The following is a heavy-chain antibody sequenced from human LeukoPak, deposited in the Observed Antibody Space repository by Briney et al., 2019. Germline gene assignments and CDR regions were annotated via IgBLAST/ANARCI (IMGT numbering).Heavy chain of an antibody. V-gene: IGHV3-30*18. CDR1: GFTFSSYG. J-gene: IGHJ4*02. CDR2: ISYDGSNK. CDR3: AKSGAYGSGSYYKRRQEGFYFDY. Sequence: PGGSLRLSCAASGFTFSSYGMHWVRQVPGKGLEWVAVISYDGSNKYYADSVKGRFTISRDNSKNTLYLQMNSLRAEDTAVYYCAKSGAYGSGSYYKRRQEGFYFDYWGQGTLVTVSS. D-gene: IGHD3-10*01.